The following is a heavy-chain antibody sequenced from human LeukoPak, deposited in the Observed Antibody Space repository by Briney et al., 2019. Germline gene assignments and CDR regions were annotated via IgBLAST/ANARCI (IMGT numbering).Heavy chain of an antibody. CDR2: IRESSGDT. CDR3: AKRPISGDDKSFDY. Sequence: GGSLRLSCAASGFTVINYAMNWVRQAPGKGLEWVSTIRESSGDTYYEDSVKGRFTIYRDISKNTVYLQMTSLRVEDTAVYFCAKRPISGDDKSFDYWGQGLLVTVSS. V-gene: IGHV3-23*01. J-gene: IGHJ4*02. D-gene: IGHD2-21*01. CDR1: GFTVINYA.